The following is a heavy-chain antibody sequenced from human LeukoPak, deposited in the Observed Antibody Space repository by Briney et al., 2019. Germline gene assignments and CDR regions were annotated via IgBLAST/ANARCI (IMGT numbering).Heavy chain of an antibody. CDR1: GYIFSSYY. J-gene: IGHJ4*02. V-gene: IGHV1-46*01. CDR2: INPSGGST. Sequence: ASVKVSCKASGYIFSSYYMHWVRQAPGQGVEWTGVINPSGGSTSYAQKFQGRVTMTRDTSTSTVYMELSSLRSEDTAVYYCARGRPCSGGSCPFVDYWGQGTLVTVSS. CDR3: ARGRPCSGGSCPFVDY. D-gene: IGHD2-15*01.